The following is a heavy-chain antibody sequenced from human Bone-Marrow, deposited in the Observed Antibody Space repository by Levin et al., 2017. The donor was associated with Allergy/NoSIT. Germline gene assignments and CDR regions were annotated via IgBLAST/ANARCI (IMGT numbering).Heavy chain of an antibody. CDR2: IKSNGRTT. V-gene: IGHV3-48*01. J-gene: IGHJ6*02. CDR3: SRDGRRGYDMDV. Sequence: GASVKVSCGGFGFTFSDYSMNWVRQAPGKGLEWVSYIKSNGRTTLYADSVKGRFTISRDNGKNSLYLQMNSLRAEDTAVYYCSRDGRRGYDMDVWGQGTTVTVSS. D-gene: IGHD3-10*01. CDR1: GFTFSDYS.